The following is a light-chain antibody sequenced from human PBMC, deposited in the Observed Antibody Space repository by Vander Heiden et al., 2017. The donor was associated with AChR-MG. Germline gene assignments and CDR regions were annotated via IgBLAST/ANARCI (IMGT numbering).Light chain of an antibody. CDR2: KAS. CDR1: QNINRW. CDR3: QQYNDYPYT. J-gene: IGKJ2*01. V-gene: IGKV1-5*03. Sequence: DIQLTQSPSPSSASFRHRVTVTCRASQNINRWLAWYQQKPGQAPRVVIYKASKLEDGVSSRFSGSGSGTEFTLTISSLQPDDFASYYCQQYNDYPYTFGQGTRVE.